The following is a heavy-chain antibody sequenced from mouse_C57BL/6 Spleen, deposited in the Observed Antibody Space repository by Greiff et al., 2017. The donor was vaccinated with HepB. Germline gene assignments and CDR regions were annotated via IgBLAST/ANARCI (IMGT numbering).Heavy chain of an antibody. Sequence: QVQLKESGAELVRPGTSVKVSCKASGYAFTNYLIEWVKQRPGQGLEWIGVINPGSGGTNYNEKFKGKATLTADKSSSTAYMQLSSLTSEDSAVYFCARQEIYPYAMDYWGQGTSVTVSS. D-gene: IGHD2-1*01. CDR2: INPGSGGT. CDR3: ARQEIYPYAMDY. CDR1: GYAFTNYL. J-gene: IGHJ4*01. V-gene: IGHV1-54*01.